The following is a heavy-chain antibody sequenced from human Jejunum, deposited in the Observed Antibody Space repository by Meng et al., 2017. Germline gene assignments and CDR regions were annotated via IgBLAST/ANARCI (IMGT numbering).Heavy chain of an antibody. V-gene: IGHV3-23*01. D-gene: IGHD3-16*01. Sequence: GESLKISCVASGFSFSSPSMSWVRQAPGKGLEWVSTFTASTSTFYADSVKGRFTISRDNSKNTLYLQMNSLRAEDTAVYYCAKLTSSWGQGTLVTVSS. CDR3: AKLTSS. CDR1: GFSFSSPS. J-gene: IGHJ4*02. CDR2: FTASTST.